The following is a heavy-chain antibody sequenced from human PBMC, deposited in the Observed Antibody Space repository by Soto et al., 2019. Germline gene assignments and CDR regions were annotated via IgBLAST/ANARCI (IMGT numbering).Heavy chain of an antibody. J-gene: IGHJ4*02. CDR2: ISSSSSYI. CDR1: GFTFSSYS. V-gene: IGHV3-21*01. CDR3: ARDMDHYYDSSGYYGDY. D-gene: IGHD3-22*01. Sequence: EVQLVESGGGLVKPGGSLRLSCAASGFTFSSYSMNWVRQAPGKGLEWVSSISSSSSYIYYADSVKGRFTISRDNAKNSLYLQMNSLRAEDTAVYYCARDMDHYYDSSGYYGDYWGQGTLVTVSS.